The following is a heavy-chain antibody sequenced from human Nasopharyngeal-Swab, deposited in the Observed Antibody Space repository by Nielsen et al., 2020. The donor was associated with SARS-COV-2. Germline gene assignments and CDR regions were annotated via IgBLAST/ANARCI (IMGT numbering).Heavy chain of an antibody. J-gene: IGHJ4*02. CDR2: TYYRSKWYN. CDR1: GDSVSSNSAA. D-gene: IGHD6-19*01. V-gene: IGHV6-1*01. CDR3: AREKAVAGNSYFDY. Sequence: TLSLTCAISGDSVSSNSAAWNCIRQSPSRGLEWLGRTYYRSKWYNDYAVSVKSRITINPDTSKNQFSLQLNSVTPEDTAVYYCAREKAVAGNSYFDYWGQGTLVTVSS.